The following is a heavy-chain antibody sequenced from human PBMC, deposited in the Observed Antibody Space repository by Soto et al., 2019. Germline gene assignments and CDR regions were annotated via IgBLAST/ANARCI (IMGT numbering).Heavy chain of an antibody. J-gene: IGHJ6*02. D-gene: IGHD3-3*01. Sequence: GASVKGSCRASGYTFTSYGISWGRQAPGQGLEWMGWIIAYNGNTNYAQKLQGRVTMTTDTSTSTAYMELRSLRSDDTAVYYCAREKYVLRFLEWLLSGMDVWGQGTTVTVSS. CDR2: IIAYNGNT. V-gene: IGHV1-18*01. CDR1: GYTFTSYG. CDR3: AREKYVLRFLEWLLSGMDV.